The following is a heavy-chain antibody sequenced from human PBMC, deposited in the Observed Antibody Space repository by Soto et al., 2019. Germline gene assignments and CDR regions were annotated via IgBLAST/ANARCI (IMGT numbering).Heavy chain of an antibody. V-gene: IGHV1-18*01. CDR1: GYTFTSYG. D-gene: IGHD2-2*01. J-gene: IGHJ4*02. Sequence: ASVKVSCKASGYTFTSYGISWVRQAPGQGLEWMGWISAYNGNTNYAQKLQGRVTMATDTSTSTAYMELRSLRSDDTAVYYCARDQDIVVVPAMILVDYWGQGTLVTVSS. CDR3: ARDQDIVVVPAMILVDY. CDR2: ISAYNGNT.